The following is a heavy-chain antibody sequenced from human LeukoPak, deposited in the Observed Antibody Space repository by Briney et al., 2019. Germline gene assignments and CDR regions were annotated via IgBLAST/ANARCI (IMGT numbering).Heavy chain of an antibody. CDR1: GYTFTGHY. D-gene: IGHD1-26*01. J-gene: IGHJ6*02. V-gene: IGHV1-2*02. CDR3: AREKWELLGREDYYYGMDV. Sequence: ASVKVSCKASGYTFTGHYMHWVRQAPGQGLEWMGWINPNSGGTNYAQKFQGRVTMTRDTSISTAYMELSRLRSDDTAVYYCAREKWELLGREDYYYGMDVWGQGTTVTVSS. CDR2: INPNSGGT.